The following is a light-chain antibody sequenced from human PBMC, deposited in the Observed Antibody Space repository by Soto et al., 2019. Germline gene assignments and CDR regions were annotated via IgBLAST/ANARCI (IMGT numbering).Light chain of an antibody. CDR2: WAS. V-gene: IGKV4-1*01. J-gene: IGKJ2*01. CDR1: QSVLYSSNNKNY. Sequence: DIVMTQSPDSLAVSLGERATINCKSSQSVLYSSNNKNYLAWYRQKPGQPPKLLIYWASIRGSGVPDRISGSGSGTDFTLTISSLQAEDVAVYYCQQYCSTPPYTFGQGTKLEIK. CDR3: QQYCSTPPYT.